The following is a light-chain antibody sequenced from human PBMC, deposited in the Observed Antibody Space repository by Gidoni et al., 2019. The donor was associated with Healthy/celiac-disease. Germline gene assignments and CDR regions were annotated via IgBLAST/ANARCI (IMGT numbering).Light chain of an antibody. Sequence: AIRITQSPSSFSASTGDRVTLTWRASQGISSYLAWYQQKPGKAPKLLFCAASTLQSGVPSRFSGSGAGTDFTLTISCLQSEDVATYYCQQYYSYPITFGQGTRLEIK. J-gene: IGKJ5*01. CDR3: QQYYSYPIT. CDR2: AAS. V-gene: IGKV1-8*01. CDR1: QGISSY.